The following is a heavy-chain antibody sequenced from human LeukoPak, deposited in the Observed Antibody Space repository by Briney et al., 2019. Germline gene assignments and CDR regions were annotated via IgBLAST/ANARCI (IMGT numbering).Heavy chain of an antibody. CDR3: ARHGVYYYDSSGYYPSYFDY. CDR2: INHSGST. CDR1: GGSFSGYY. V-gene: IGHV4-34*01. D-gene: IGHD3-22*01. Sequence: SETLSLTCAVYGGSFSGYYWSWIRQPPGKGLEWVGEINHSGSTNYNPSLKSRVTISVDTSKNQFSLKLSSVTAADTAVYYCARHGVYYYDSSGYYPSYFDYWGQGTLVTVSS. J-gene: IGHJ4*02.